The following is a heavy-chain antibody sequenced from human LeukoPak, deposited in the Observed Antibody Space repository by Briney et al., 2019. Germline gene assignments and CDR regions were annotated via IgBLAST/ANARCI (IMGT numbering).Heavy chain of an antibody. CDR2: IKQDGSEK. D-gene: IGHD1-14*01. J-gene: IGHJ5*02. V-gene: IGHV3-7*05. Sequence: GGSLRLSCAASGFTFRSYWMSWVRQAPGKGLEWVANIKQDGSEKYYVDSVMGRFTISRDNAKNSLYLQMSSLRAEDTAVYYCAKDNRATPKLFDPWGQGTLVTVSS. CDR1: GFTFRSYW. CDR3: AKDNRATPKLFDP.